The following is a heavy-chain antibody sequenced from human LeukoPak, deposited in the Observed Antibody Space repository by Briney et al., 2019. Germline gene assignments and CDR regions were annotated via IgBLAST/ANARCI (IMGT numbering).Heavy chain of an antibody. CDR2: ISSSSSYM. V-gene: IGHV3-21*06. D-gene: IGHD5-24*01. Sequence: GGSLRLSCAASEFTFSSYTMNWVRQAPGKGLEWVSSISSSSSYMYYADSVKGRFTISRDNAKNSLYLQMNSLRAEDTAVYYCARDRDVPAIGMDVWGQGTTVTVSS. J-gene: IGHJ6*02. CDR3: ARDRDVPAIGMDV. CDR1: EFTFSSYT.